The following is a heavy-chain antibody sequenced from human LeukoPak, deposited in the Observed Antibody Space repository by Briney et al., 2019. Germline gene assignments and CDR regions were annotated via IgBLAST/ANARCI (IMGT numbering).Heavy chain of an antibody. D-gene: IGHD4-17*01. Sequence: GGSLRLSCAASGFTFDDYAMHWVRHAPGKGLEWVSGISWNSGSIGYADSVKGRFTISRDNAKNSLYLQMNSLRAEDTALYYCAKATTSNLNFDYWGQGTLVTVSS. V-gene: IGHV3-9*01. CDR1: GFTFDDYA. J-gene: IGHJ4*02. CDR3: AKATTSNLNFDY. CDR2: ISWNSGSI.